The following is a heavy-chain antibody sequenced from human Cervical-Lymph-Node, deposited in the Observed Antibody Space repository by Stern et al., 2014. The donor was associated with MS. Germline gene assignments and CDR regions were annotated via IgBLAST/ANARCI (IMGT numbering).Heavy chain of an antibody. J-gene: IGHJ4*02. CDR1: GGKNITYP. V-gene: IGHV1-69*01. CDR2: IIPMFRAT. CDR3: AIGRTHLEMAGLYLDY. D-gene: IGHD5-24*01. Sequence: VQLVQSGAEVKKPGSSVKGSCKASGGKNITYPISWARQDPGQGLQWPGEIIPMFRATKYGRKFEGRVTITADDLTKTSYMELSSLTPQDTAVYYCAIGRTHLEMAGLYLDYWVPGTRVTVSS.